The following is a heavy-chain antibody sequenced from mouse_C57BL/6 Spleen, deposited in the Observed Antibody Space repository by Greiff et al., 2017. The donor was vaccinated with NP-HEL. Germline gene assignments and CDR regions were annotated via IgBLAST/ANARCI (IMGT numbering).Heavy chain of an antibody. Sequence: QVQLKESGAELVRPGASVKLSCKASGYTFTDYYINWVKQRPGQGLEWIARIYPGSGNTYYNEKFKGKATLSAEKSPSTAYMQRSSLTSEDSAVYFCGRAGSMDYWGQGTTLTVSS. CDR3: GRAGSMDY. D-gene: IGHD1-1*01. CDR2: IYPGSGNT. V-gene: IGHV1-76*01. CDR1: GYTFTDYY. J-gene: IGHJ2*01.